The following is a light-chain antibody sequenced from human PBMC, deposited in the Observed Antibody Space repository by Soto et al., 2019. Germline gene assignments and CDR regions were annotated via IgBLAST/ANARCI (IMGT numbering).Light chain of an antibody. J-gene: IGLJ1*01. CDR2: NNN. CDR3: AAWDDSLNVLYV. V-gene: IGLV1-44*01. Sequence: QSVLTQPPSASGTPGQRVTISCSGSSSNIGSNTVNWYQQLPGTAPKLLIYNNNQRPSGVPDRFTGSKSGTSASLAISGLHSEDEADYYCAAWDDSLNVLYVFGTGTKVTVL. CDR1: SSNIGSNT.